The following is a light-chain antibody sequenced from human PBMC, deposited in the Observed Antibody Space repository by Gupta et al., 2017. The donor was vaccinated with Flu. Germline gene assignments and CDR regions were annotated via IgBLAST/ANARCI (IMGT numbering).Light chain of an antibody. Sequence: ERATLSCRASQSVSSNLAWYQQKPGQAPRLLISGASTRATGIPARFSGSGSGTEFTLTISSLQSEDFAVYYCQQYNNWPPITFGQGTRLEI. J-gene: IGKJ5*01. V-gene: IGKV3-15*01. CDR3: QQYNNWPPIT. CDR1: QSVSSN. CDR2: GAS.